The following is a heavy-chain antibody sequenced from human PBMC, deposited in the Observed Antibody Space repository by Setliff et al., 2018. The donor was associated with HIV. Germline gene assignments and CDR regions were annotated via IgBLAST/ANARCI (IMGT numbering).Heavy chain of an antibody. D-gene: IGHD3-22*01. CDR3: AREATYYYDGSGYYYFDY. J-gene: IGHJ4*02. Sequence: SETLSLTCGVSGYSLTSGYYWGWIRQPPGKGLEWIGSIHDSGRTYYNPSLKSRVTISVDTSKNQFSLKLSSVTAADTAVYYCAREATYYYDGSGYYYFDYWGRGTLVTVS. CDR2: IHDSGRT. V-gene: IGHV4-38-2*02. CDR1: GYSLTSGYY.